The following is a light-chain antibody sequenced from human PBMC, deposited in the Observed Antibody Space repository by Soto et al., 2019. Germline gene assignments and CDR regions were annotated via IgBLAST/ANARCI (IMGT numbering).Light chain of an antibody. CDR1: QSVKSY. V-gene: IGKV3-11*01. Sequence: ENVLTQSPVTLSLSPGERATLSCRASQSVKSYLAWYQQKPGQAPRLLIYDASNRAAGIPARFSGSGSGTDFTLTISSLDPEDFAVYYCQSRSSWPPVLTFGGETKVEIK. J-gene: IGKJ4*01. CDR2: DAS. CDR3: QSRSSWPPVLT.